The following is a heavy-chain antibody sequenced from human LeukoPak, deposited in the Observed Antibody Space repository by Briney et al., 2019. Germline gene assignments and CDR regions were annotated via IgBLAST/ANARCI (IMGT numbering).Heavy chain of an antibody. CDR2: ISNDGVDK. V-gene: IGHV3-30*03. J-gene: IGHJ5*02. Sequence: GGSLRLSCAASGFSFKDYGMHWVRQAPGKGLEWVAVISNDGVDKYYADSMKGRFTISRDNAKNSLYLQMNSLRAEDTALYYCARDDRAASASWGQGTLVTVSS. CDR3: ARDDRAASAS. D-gene: IGHD6-13*01. CDR1: GFSFKDYG.